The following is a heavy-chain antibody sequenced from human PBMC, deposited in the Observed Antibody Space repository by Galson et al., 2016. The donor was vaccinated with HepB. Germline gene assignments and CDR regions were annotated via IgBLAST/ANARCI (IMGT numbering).Heavy chain of an antibody. CDR2: ISYDGSNK. CDR1: GFTFSTYA. CDR3: ARQRWWRKQQLPVDY. Sequence: SLRLSCAASGFTFSTYAMHWVRQAPGKGLEWVAVISYDGSNKYYADSVKGRFTISRDNSKNTLYLQMNSLRAEDTAVYYCARQRWWRKQQLPVDYWGQGTLVTVSS. D-gene: IGHD6-13*01. J-gene: IGHJ4*02. V-gene: IGHV3-30-3*01.